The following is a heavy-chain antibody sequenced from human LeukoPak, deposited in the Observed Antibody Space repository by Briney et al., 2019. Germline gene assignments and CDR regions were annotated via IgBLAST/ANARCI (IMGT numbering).Heavy chain of an antibody. CDR1: GFTFSSYW. CDR3: AREDWNYYIDY. J-gene: IGHJ4*02. Sequence: GGSLRLSCAASGFTFSSYWMSWVRQAPGKGLEWVANIKQDGSEKYYVDSVKGRFTISRDNAKNSLYLQMNSLRAEDTAVHYCAREDWNYYIDYWGQGTLVTVSS. CDR2: IKQDGSEK. V-gene: IGHV3-7*01. D-gene: IGHD1-7*01.